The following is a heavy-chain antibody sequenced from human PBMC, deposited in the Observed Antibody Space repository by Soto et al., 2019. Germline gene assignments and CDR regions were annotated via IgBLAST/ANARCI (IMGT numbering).Heavy chain of an antibody. CDR3: ASVAITLIRRSKVDFYGMDV. CDR1: GYTFNNYG. V-gene: IGHV1-18*01. CDR2: ISVYNDNK. D-gene: IGHD3-10*01. J-gene: IGHJ6*02. Sequence: QLVQSGGEVKEPGASVQVSCKASGYTFNNYGITWVRQAPGQGLEWMGWISVYNDNKNYAKKVQGRVSMTADTSTSTAYMELRSLQSDDTAVYFCASVAITLIRRSKVDFYGMDVWGQGTTVTVSS.